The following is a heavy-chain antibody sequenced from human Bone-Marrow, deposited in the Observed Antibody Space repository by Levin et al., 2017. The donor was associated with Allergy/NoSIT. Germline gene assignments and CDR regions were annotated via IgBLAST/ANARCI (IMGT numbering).Heavy chain of an antibody. CDR2: ISGGGGST. CDR3: AKEHIVVIPAAIRSFDY. CDR1: GFSFSSYA. V-gene: IGHV3-23*01. Sequence: RTGGSLRLSCAASGFSFSSYAMSWVRQAPGKGLEWVSAISGGGGSTYYADAVKGRFTISRDNSKNTLYLQMNSLRVEDTALYYCAKEHIVVIPAAIRSFDYWGQGTLVTVSS. D-gene: IGHD2-2*01. J-gene: IGHJ4*02.